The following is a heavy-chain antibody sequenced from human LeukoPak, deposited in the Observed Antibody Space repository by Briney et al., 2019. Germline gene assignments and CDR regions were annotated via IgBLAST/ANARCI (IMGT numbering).Heavy chain of an antibody. CDR2: ISDSGGST. V-gene: IGHV3-23*01. J-gene: IGHJ4*02. Sequence: PGGSLRLSCAASGFTFSSYAMSWVLHAPGKGLVWVSAISDSGGSTYYPDSVKGRFTISRDNSKNTLYLQMNSLRAEDTAVYYCAKGGDYDYVWGSYPPHYFDYWGQGTLVTVSS. CDR1: GFTFSSYA. D-gene: IGHD3-16*02. CDR3: AKGGDYDYVWGSYPPHYFDY.